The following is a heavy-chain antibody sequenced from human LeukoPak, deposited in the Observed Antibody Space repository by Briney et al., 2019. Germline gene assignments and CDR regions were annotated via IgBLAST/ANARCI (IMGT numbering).Heavy chain of an antibody. CDR3: AKCTAGNAHYPIDY. CDR1: GFTFSNYA. J-gene: IGHJ4*02. V-gene: IGHV3-23*01. D-gene: IGHD3-10*01. Sequence: PGGSLRLSCAASGFTFSNYAMSWVRQAPGQGLEWVSAISGSGDFTYYADSVKGRFTISRDNSRNTLSLQMKSLRADDTAVFYCAKCTAGNAHYPIDYWGQGALVTVSS. CDR2: ISGSGDFT.